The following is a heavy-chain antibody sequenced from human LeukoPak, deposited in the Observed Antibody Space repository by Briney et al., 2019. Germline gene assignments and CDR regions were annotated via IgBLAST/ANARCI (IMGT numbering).Heavy chain of an antibody. J-gene: IGHJ6*03. CDR3: ARVGNSYGYYMDV. Sequence: SETLSLTCTVSGGSISSYYWSWIRQPPGKGLEWIGYIYYSGSTNYNPSLKSRVTISVDTSKNQFSLKLSSVTAADTAVYYCARVGNSYGYYMDVWGKGPRSPSP. D-gene: IGHD5-18*01. V-gene: IGHV4-59*01. CDR2: IYYSGST. CDR1: GGSISSYY.